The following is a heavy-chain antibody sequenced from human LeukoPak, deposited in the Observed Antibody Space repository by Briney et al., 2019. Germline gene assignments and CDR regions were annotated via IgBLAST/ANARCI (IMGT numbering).Heavy chain of an antibody. D-gene: IGHD3-9*01. V-gene: IGHV1-2*02. CDR2: INPNSGGT. Sequence: GASVKVSCKASGYTFTGYYMHWVRQAPGQGLEWTGWINPNSGGTNYAQKFQGRVTMTRDTSISTAYMELSRLRSDDTAVYYCARGILFDYYYYYYMDVWGKGTTVTVSS. CDR3: ARGILFDYYYYYYMDV. CDR1: GYTFTGYY. J-gene: IGHJ6*03.